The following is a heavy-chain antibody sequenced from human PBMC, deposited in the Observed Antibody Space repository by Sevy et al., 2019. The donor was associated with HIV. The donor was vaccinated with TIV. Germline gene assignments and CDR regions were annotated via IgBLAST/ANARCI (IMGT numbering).Heavy chain of an antibody. D-gene: IGHD2-8*02. V-gene: IGHV3-23*01. J-gene: IGHJ4*02. CDR3: AREGCTEPHDY. CDR2: FSFGCGQI. Sequence: GGSLRLSCVASGFTFRDYSMSWVRQAPGKGLEWVSTFSFGCGQINYADSVKGRFTISRDNSKNSFYLQMNNLRAEDTAIYFCAREGCTEPHDYWGQGTLVTVSS. CDR1: GFTFRDYS.